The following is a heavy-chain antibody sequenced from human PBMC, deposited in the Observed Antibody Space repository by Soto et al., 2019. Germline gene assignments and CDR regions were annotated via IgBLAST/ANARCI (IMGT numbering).Heavy chain of an antibody. D-gene: IGHD3-9*01. V-gene: IGHV3-33*01. CDR3: VRVFDTYYFDL. CDR1: GFTFSTYG. Sequence: QVQVVESGGGVVQPGRSLRLSCAASGFTFSTYGMHWVRQAPGKGLGWVALVWSDGSKKYYADSVKGRFTISRDNSKDTLHLQMNSLRAEDTAVYYCVRVFDTYYFDLWGQGTLVPVST. CDR2: VWSDGSKK. J-gene: IGHJ4*02.